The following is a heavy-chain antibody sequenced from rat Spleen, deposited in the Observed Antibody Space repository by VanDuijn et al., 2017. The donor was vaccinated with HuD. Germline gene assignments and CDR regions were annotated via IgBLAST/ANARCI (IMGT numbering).Heavy chain of an antibody. Sequence: EVQLVESGGGLVQPGRSLKLSCAASGFTFSDYGVAWVRQAPTTGLEWVATISYGDSSGHSGTYYRDSVEGRFTISRDNAKSTLSLQMNSLRSEDTANYYCARHGDPGWGQGVMVTVSS. D-gene: IGHD1-4*01. CDR1: GFTFSDYG. J-gene: IGHJ2*01. CDR3: ARHGDPG. V-gene: IGHV5-29*01. CDR2: ISYGDSSGHSGT.